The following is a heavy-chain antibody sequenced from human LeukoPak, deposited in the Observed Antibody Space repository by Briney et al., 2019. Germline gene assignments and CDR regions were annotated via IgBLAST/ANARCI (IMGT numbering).Heavy chain of an antibody. Sequence: SVKVSCRASGGTFSSYAISWVRQAPGQGLEWMGGIIPIFGTANYAQKFQGRVTITTDESTSTAYMELSSLRSEDTAVYYCARVGIAAAGTLDYWGQGTLVTVSS. CDR2: IIPIFGTA. CDR1: GGTFSSYA. D-gene: IGHD6-13*01. V-gene: IGHV1-69*05. CDR3: ARVGIAAAGTLDY. J-gene: IGHJ4*02.